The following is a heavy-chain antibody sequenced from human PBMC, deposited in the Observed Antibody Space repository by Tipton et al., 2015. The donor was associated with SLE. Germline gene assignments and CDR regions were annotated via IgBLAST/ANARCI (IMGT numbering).Heavy chain of an antibody. CDR2: ISYSGNT. Sequence: TLSLTCTVSGGSIRSYYWSWIRQPPGKGLEWIGYISYSGNTNYKPSLKSRVTVLVDTSKNQFSLKLRSLTAADTAVYYCARVLRGGLNLWGRGTLVTVSS. D-gene: IGHD3-16*01. J-gene: IGHJ2*01. CDR3: ARVLRGGLNL. V-gene: IGHV4-59*12. CDR1: GGSIRSYY.